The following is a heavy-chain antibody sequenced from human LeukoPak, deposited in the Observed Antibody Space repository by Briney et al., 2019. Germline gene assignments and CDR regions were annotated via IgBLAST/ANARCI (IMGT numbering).Heavy chain of an antibody. J-gene: IGHJ4*02. Sequence: GGSLRLSCAASGFTFSNAWMSWVRQAPGKGLEWIGHIKRKTNGGTADYAAPVTGRFTISRDDSKNTLYLQINTLSTEDTAVYYCTTDFPDYFHSWGQGTLVTVSS. CDR2: IKRKTNGGTA. V-gene: IGHV3-15*01. CDR3: TTDFPDYFHS. CDR1: GFTFSNAW.